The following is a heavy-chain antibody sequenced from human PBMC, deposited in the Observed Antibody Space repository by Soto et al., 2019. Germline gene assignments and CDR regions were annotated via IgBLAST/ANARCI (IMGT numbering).Heavy chain of an antibody. CDR3: AGGYDSDYFDY. V-gene: IGHV4-59*01. D-gene: IGHD1-1*01. J-gene: IGHJ4*02. Sequence: QVQLQESGPGLVKPSETLSLTCTVSGGSISSYYWSWIRQPPGKGLEWIGYIYYSGSTNYNPSLKSRVTISVARSKTQFSLKLSSVTAAYPAVYWCAGGYDSDYFDYWGQGILVTVSS. CDR1: GGSISSYY. CDR2: IYYSGST.